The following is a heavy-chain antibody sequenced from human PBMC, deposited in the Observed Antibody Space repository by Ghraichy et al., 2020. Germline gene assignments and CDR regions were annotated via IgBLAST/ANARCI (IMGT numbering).Heavy chain of an antibody. Sequence: SETLSLTCTVSGGSISSYYWSWIRQPPGKGLEWIGYIYYSGSTNYNPSLKSRVTISVDTSKNQFSLKLSSVTAADTAVYYCASGGETPKPNWFDPWGQGTLVTVSS. CDR2: IYYSGST. CDR1: GGSISSYY. V-gene: IGHV4-59*08. D-gene: IGHD3-16*01. J-gene: IGHJ5*02. CDR3: ASGGETPKPNWFDP.